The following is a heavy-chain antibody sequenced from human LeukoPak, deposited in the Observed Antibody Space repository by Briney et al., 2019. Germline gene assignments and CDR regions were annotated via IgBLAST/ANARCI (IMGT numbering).Heavy chain of an antibody. CDR3: AKTGFSDAFDI. CDR1: GFPFSSYS. Sequence: GGSLRLSCAASGFPFSSYSMTWVRQAPGKGLEWVANIKPDGTTKFYVDSVKGRFTISRDNALNSLYLQMNSLRAEDTAVYYCAKTGFSDAFDIWGQGTMVTVSS. V-gene: IGHV3-7*03. D-gene: IGHD2-15*01. CDR2: IKPDGTTK. J-gene: IGHJ3*02.